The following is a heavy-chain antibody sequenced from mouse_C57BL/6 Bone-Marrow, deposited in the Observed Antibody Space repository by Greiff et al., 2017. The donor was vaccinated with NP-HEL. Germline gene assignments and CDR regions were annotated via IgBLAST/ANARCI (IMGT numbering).Heavy chain of an antibody. CDR2: ISGGGGNT. CDR3: ARLDYDGRFYAMDY. Sequence: EVKLMESGGGLVKPGGSLKLSCAASGFTFSSYTMSWVRQTPEKRLEWVATISGGGGNTYYPDSVKGRFTISRDNAKNTLYLQMSSLRSEDTALYYCARLDYDGRFYAMDYWGQGTSVTVSS. CDR1: GFTFSSYT. D-gene: IGHD2-4*01. J-gene: IGHJ4*01. V-gene: IGHV5-9*01.